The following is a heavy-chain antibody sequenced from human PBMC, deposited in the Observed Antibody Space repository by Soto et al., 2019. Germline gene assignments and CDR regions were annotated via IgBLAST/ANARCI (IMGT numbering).Heavy chain of an antibody. CDR2: INHSRST. D-gene: IGHD6-19*01. J-gene: IGHJ5*02. Sequence: PAETLSLTCAFYGGSFSGYYWSWIRQPPGKGLEWIGEINHSRSTNYNPSLKSRVTISVDTSKNQFSLKLSSVTAADTAVYYCARARSSGWYPRNWFDPWGQRTLVTVS. CDR3: ARARSSGWYPRNWFDP. CDR1: GGSFSGYY. V-gene: IGHV4-34*01.